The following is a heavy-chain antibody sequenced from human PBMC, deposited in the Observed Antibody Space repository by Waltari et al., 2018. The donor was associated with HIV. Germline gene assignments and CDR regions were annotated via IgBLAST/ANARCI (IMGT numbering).Heavy chain of an antibody. J-gene: IGHJ6*02. V-gene: IGHV3-30*01. D-gene: IGHD3-22*01. CDR1: GFSFSSDA. Sequence: QVLLVESGGGGVQPGRSLRLSCAASGFSFSSDAMTAVRQAPGKGLEWVAVISYDGSNKYDADTVKGPFTISRANSKNTLYLQMNSLRAEDTAVYYCARDFSIADYYYGMDVWGQGTTVTVSS. CDR3: ARDFSIADYYYGMDV. CDR2: ISYDGSNK.